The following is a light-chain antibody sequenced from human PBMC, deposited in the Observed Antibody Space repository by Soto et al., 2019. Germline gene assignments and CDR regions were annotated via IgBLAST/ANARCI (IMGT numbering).Light chain of an antibody. J-gene: IGKJ4*01. CDR3: HKYNHAPT. CDR1: PAISSY. CDR2: ATS. Sequence: DIQLTQSPSSLSASVGDRVTITCRASPAISSYLAWYQQKPGKVPELLIYATSTLQSGAPSRFSGSGYGTDFTLNISSLQPEDVATYYCHKYNHAPTFGGGTKVEIK. V-gene: IGKV1-27*01.